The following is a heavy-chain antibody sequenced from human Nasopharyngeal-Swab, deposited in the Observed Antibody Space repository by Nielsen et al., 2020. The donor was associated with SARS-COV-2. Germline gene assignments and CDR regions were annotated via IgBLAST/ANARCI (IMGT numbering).Heavy chain of an antibody. Sequence: WLRQPPGKALVWFSYFSNSSSYTNYADSVKGRFTISRDNSKNTLYLQMNSLRAEDTAVYYCARRITMVRGVIAVPIYYYYGMDVWGQGTTVTVSS. CDR3: ARRITMVRGVIAVPIYYYYGMDV. V-gene: IGHV3-11*06. CDR2: FSNSSSYT. D-gene: IGHD3-10*01. J-gene: IGHJ6*02.